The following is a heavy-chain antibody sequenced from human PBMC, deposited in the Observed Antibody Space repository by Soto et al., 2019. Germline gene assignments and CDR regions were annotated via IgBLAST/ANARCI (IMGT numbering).Heavy chain of an antibody. CDR2: IKTDGTVT. CDR1: GFTFSSHW. D-gene: IGHD3-16*01. V-gene: IGHV3-74*03. J-gene: IGHJ4*02. Sequence: EVQLLESGGGLVQPGGSLRLSCAASGFTFSSHWMHWVRQDAGKGLLWVSSIKTDGTVTQYADSVKGRFTVSRDNAKNTLYLQMNSLRAEDTAVYYCAKDLSWGQCDYWGQGALVTVSS. CDR3: AKDLSWGQCDY.